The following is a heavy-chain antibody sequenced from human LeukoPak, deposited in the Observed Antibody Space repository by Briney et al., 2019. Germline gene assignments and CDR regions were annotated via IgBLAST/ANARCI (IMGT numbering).Heavy chain of an antibody. CDR3: ARGGAGYSSSWYVPDAFDI. CDR1: GYTFTGYY. D-gene: IGHD6-13*01. Sequence: ASVKVSCKASGYTFTGYYMHWVRQAPGQGLEWMGWINPNSGGTNYAQKFQGRVTMTRDTSISTAYMELSRLRSDDTAVYYCARGGAGYSSSWYVPDAFDIWGQGTMVTVSS. V-gene: IGHV1-2*02. CDR2: INPNSGGT. J-gene: IGHJ3*02.